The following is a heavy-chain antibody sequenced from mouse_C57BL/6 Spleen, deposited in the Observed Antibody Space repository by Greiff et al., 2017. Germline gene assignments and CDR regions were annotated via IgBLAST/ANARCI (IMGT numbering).Heavy chain of an antibody. CDR1: GYTFTDYN. CDR3: ARKGIYYDYDGIDY. J-gene: IGHJ2*01. V-gene: IGHV1-18*01. Sequence: EVQLQQSGPELVKPGASVKIPCKASGYTFTDYNMDWVKQSHGKSLEWIGDINPNNGGTIYNQKFKGKATLTVDKSSSTAYMELRSLTSEDTAVYYCARKGIYYDYDGIDYWGQGTTLTVSS. D-gene: IGHD2-4*01. CDR2: INPNNGGT.